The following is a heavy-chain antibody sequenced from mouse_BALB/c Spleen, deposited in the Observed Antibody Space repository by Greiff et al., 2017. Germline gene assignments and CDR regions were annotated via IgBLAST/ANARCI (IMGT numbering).Heavy chain of an antibody. V-gene: IGHV2-6-7*01. Sequence: QVQLKESGPGLVAPSQSLSITCTVSGFSLTGYGVNWVRQPPGKGLEWLGMIWGDGSTDYNSALKSRLSISKDNSKSQVFLKMNSLQTDDTARYYCARDEGKGGYYYAMDYWCQGTSVTVSS. D-gene: IGHD1-3*01. CDR2: IWGDGST. CDR3: ARDEGKGGYYYAMDY. J-gene: IGHJ4*01. CDR1: GFSLTGYG.